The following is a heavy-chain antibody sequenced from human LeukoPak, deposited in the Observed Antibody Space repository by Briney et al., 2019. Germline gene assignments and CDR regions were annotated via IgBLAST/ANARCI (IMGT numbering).Heavy chain of an antibody. CDR2: IYYSGST. CDR3: ARDDYSSSWHDAFDI. Sequence: SETLSLTCTVSGGSISSGDYYWSWIRQPPGKGLEWIGYIYYSGSTYYNPSLKSRVTISVDTSKNQFSLKLSSVTAADTAVYYCARDDYSSSWHDAFDIWGQGTMVTVSS. D-gene: IGHD6-13*01. CDR1: GGSISSGDYY. V-gene: IGHV4-30-4*08. J-gene: IGHJ3*02.